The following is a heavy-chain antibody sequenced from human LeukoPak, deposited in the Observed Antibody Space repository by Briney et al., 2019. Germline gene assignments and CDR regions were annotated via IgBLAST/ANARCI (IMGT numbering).Heavy chain of an antibody. CDR3: GGEVATIYFDY. Sequence: GGSLRLSCAASGFTFSSYAMSWVRQAPGKGLEWVSAISGSGGSTYYADSVKGRFTISRDNSKNTVYLQMNSLRVEDTAVYYCGGEVATIYFDYWGQGTLVTVSS. V-gene: IGHV3-23*01. J-gene: IGHJ4*02. CDR1: GFTFSSYA. D-gene: IGHD5-24*01. CDR2: ISGSGGST.